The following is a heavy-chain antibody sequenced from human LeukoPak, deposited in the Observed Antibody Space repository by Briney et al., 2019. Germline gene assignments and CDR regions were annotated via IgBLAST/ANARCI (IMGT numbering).Heavy chain of an antibody. D-gene: IGHD2/OR15-2a*01. J-gene: IGHJ6*02. CDR3: ARDNIYYYYGMDV. V-gene: IGHV3-66*01. Sequence: GGSLRLSCAASGFTFSNAWMSWVRQAPGKGLEWVSVIYSGGSTYYADSVKGRFTISRDNAKNSLYLQMNSLRAEDTAVYYCARDNIYYYYGMDVWGQGTTVTVSS. CDR1: GFTFSNAW. CDR2: IYSGGST.